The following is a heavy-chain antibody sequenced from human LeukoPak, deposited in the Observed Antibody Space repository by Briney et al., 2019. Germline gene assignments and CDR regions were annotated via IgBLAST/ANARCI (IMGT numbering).Heavy chain of an antibody. V-gene: IGHV3-23*01. J-gene: IGHJ6*03. D-gene: IGHD2-2*01. CDR1: GFTFSSYG. Sequence: PGGSLRLSCAASGFTFSSYGMSWVRQAPGKGLEWVSAISGSGGSTYYADSVKGRFTISRDNSKNTLYLQMNSLRAEDTAVYYCAKDPACSSTSCHNPYYYYYYMDVWGKGTTVTISS. CDR3: AKDPACSSTSCHNPYYYYYYMDV. CDR2: ISGSGGST.